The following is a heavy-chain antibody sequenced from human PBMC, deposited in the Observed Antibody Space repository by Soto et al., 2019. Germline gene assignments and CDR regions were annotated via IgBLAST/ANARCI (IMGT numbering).Heavy chain of an antibody. CDR3: ARHTIVVVVAATPGVFDP. J-gene: IGHJ5*02. CDR2: IYYSGST. CDR1: GGSISSSSYY. V-gene: IGHV4-39*01. D-gene: IGHD2-15*01. Sequence: SETLSLTCTVSGGSISSSSYYWGWIRQPPGKGLEWIGSIYYSGSTYYNPSLKSRVTISVDTSKNQFSLKLSSVTAADTAVYYCARHTIVVVVAATPGVFDPWGQGTLVTVSS.